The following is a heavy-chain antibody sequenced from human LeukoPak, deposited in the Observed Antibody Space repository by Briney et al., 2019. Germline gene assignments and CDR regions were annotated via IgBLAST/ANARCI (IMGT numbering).Heavy chain of an antibody. V-gene: IGHV3-30*02. J-gene: IGHJ4*02. D-gene: IGHD6-13*01. CDR2: IRYDGSNK. CDR3: AKDEDNNRYSSSWYFDY. Sequence: GGSLRLSCAASGVTFSSYGMHWVRQAPGKGLEWVAFIRYDGSNKYYADSVKGRFTISRDNSKNTLYLQMNSLRAEDTAVYYCAKDEDNNRYSSSWYFDYWGQGTLVTVSS. CDR1: GVTFSSYG.